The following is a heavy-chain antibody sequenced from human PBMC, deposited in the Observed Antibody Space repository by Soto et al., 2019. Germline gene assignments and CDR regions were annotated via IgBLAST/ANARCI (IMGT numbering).Heavy chain of an antibody. CDR3: ARYGSGSYYQTYYYYGMDV. CDR1: GYTFTSYD. Sequence: QVQLVQSGAEVKKPGASVKVSCKASGYTFTSYDINWVRQATGQGLEWMGWMNPNSGNTGYAQKFQGRDTMTRNTSISTAYMELSSLRSEDTAVYYCARYGSGSYYQTYYYYGMDVWGQGTTVTVSS. CDR2: MNPNSGNT. V-gene: IGHV1-8*01. J-gene: IGHJ6*02. D-gene: IGHD3-10*01.